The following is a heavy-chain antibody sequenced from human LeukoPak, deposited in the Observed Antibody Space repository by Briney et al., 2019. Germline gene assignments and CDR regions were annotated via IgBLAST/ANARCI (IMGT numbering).Heavy chain of an antibody. Sequence: PSETLSLTCTVSGGSISGSYWSWIRQPPGKGLEWIAYMYNSGSTDYNPSLKSRVTISIDTSKNQFSLKLSSLTAADTAIYYCARGIESYGDYGYWGQGILVTVSS. D-gene: IGHD4-17*01. J-gene: IGHJ4*02. CDR2: MYNSGST. V-gene: IGHV4-59*01. CDR1: GGSISGSY. CDR3: ARGIESYGDYGY.